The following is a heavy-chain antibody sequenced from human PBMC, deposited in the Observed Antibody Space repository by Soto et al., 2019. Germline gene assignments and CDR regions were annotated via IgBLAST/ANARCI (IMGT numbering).Heavy chain of an antibody. CDR1: GYTFTYYG. V-gene: IGHV1-18*04. CDR2: ISTYSGDT. CDR3: ARDERDSCSGGDCFYFDY. J-gene: IGHJ4*02. D-gene: IGHD2-21*02. Sequence: ASVEVSCKXSGYTFTYYGISWVRQAPGQGLEWLGWISTYSGDTNFAPRLQGRLTMSTDTSTSTAYMELRSLTPDDTAVYYCARDERDSCSGGDCFYFDYWGQGTLVTVSS.